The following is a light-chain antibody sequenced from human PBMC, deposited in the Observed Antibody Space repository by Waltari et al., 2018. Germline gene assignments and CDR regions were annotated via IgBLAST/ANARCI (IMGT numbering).Light chain of an antibody. CDR2: DAS. CDR3: QQHGKWPLS. CDR1: QSVSTS. Sequence: EIELTQSPATLSLSPGERATLSCRASQSVSTSLAWYQQKPGQAPRLRIHDASNRATGTPARFSGSGSGTDFTLTIGSLEPEDFAVYYCQQHGKWPLSFGGGTKVEI. J-gene: IGKJ4*01. V-gene: IGKV3-11*01.